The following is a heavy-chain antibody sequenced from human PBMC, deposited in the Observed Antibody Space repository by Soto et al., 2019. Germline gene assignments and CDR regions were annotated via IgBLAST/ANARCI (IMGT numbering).Heavy chain of an antibody. V-gene: IGHV3-30*18. J-gene: IGHJ4*02. Sequence: GGSLRLSCAASGFTFSSYGMHWVRQAPGKGLEWVAVISYDGSNKYYADSVKGRFTISRDNSKNTLYLQMNSLRAEDTAVYYCAKDHWYYDSSGYPGLVYWGQATLVTVSS. CDR1: GFTFSSYG. CDR2: ISYDGSNK. CDR3: AKDHWYYDSSGYPGLVY. D-gene: IGHD3-22*01.